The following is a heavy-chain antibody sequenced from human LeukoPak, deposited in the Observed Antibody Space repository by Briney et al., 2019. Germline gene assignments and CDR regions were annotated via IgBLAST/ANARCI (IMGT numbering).Heavy chain of an antibody. D-gene: IGHD7-27*01. J-gene: IGHJ3*02. Sequence: SETLSLTCTVSGDSVSSHYWTWIRQPPGKGLEWVGYIYSSGSTIYNPSLKSRLTISIGTSNNQFSLKLRSVTAADTAVYYCARDSGELDAFDIWGQGTGVTVST. CDR1: GDSVSSHY. CDR2: IYSSGST. V-gene: IGHV4-59*02. CDR3: ARDSGELDAFDI.